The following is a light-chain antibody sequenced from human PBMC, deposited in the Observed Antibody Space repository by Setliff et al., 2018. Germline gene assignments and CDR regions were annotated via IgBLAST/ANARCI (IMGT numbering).Light chain of an antibody. V-gene: IGLV2-14*03. CDR1: SSDVGGYTS. CDR2: DVS. CDR3: SSYAGSNNFV. J-gene: IGLJ1*01. Sequence: QSALTQPASVSGSPGQSITISCTGTSSDVGGYTSVSWYQQHPDKAPKLMIYDVSYRPSGVSNRFSGSKSGNTASLTISGLQPEDEADYYCSSYAGSNNFVFGTGTKGTVL.